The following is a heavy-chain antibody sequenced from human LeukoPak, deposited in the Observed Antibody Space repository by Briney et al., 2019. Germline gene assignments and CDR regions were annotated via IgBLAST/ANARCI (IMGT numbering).Heavy chain of an antibody. V-gene: IGHV3-23*01. CDR3: AKALLYYYDSSGYQPYFDY. J-gene: IGHJ4*02. CDR2: ISGSGGTT. CDR1: GFTFSSYG. D-gene: IGHD3-22*01. Sequence: GGSLRLSCAASGFTFSSYGMSWVRQAPGKGLEWVSTISGSGGTTYYADSVKGRFTVSRDNSKNTLDLQMNSLRAEDTAVYYCAKALLYYYDSSGYQPYFDYWGQGTLVTVSS.